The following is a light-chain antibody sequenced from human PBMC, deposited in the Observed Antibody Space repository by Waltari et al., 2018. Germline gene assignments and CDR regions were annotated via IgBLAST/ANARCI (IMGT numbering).Light chain of an antibody. J-gene: IGKJ4*01. CDR3: QQSYSTLPT. Sequence: DIQMTQSPSSLSASVGDRVTINCRASQSISSYLNWYQQKPGKAPKLLIYAASSLQSGVPSRFSGSGSGTDFTLTISSLQPEDFATYYCQQSYSTLPTFGGGTKVEIK. V-gene: IGKV1-39*01. CDR2: AAS. CDR1: QSISSY.